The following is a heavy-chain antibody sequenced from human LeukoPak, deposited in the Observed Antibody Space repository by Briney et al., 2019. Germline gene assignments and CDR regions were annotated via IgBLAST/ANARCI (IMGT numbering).Heavy chain of an antibody. CDR3: ARAPRSSNSWLDV. J-gene: IGHJ6*02. V-gene: IGHV1-46*04. CDR2: INPSVGST. Sequence: GASVKVSCKASGYTFSSYYMHWVRQAPGQGLEWVGIINPSVGSTSYAPKLQGRVTMTRDTSTSTVYMELSSLRSEDTAVYYCARAPRSSNSWLDVWGQGTTVTVSS. CDR1: GYTFSSYY. D-gene: IGHD6-13*01.